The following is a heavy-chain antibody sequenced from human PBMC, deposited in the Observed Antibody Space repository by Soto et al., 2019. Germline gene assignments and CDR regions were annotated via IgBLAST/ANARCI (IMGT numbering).Heavy chain of an antibody. V-gene: IGHV3-23*04. CDR3: AKDMDRYFDY. CDR1: GFTFSDYY. CDR2: ISGSGGST. J-gene: IGHJ4*02. Sequence: VQLVASGGGLVKPGGSLRLSCAASGFTFSDYYMSWIRQAPGKGLEWVSAISGSGGSTYYADSVKGRFTISRDNSKNTLYLQMNSLRAEDTAVYYCAKDMDRYFDYWGQGTLVTVSS.